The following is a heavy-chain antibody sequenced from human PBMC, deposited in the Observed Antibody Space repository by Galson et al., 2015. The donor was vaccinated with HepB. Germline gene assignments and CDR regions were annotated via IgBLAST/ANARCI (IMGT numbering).Heavy chain of an antibody. CDR2: IIPIFGTA. D-gene: IGHD1-1*01. Sequence: SVKVSCKASGGTFSSYAISWVRQAPGQGLEWMGGIIPIFGTANYAQKFQGRVTITADESTSTAYMELSSLRSEDTAVYYCASSGTLDWNDENYWGQGTLVTVSS. CDR1: GGTFSSYA. V-gene: IGHV1-69*13. CDR3: ASSGTLDWNDENY. J-gene: IGHJ4*02.